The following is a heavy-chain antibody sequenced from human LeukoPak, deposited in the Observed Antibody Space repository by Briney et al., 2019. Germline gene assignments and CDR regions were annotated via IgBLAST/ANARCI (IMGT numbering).Heavy chain of an antibody. CDR3: ASANFSPFYDFWSGYNGFSKWFDP. CDR2: IYYSGTT. Sequence: PSETLSLTCAVSGYYIRSGYLWGWIRQSPGKGLEWLGSIYYSGTTYYNPSLKSRVTLTVDTSKNHFSLKLSSVTAADTAVYYCASANFSPFYDFWSGYNGFSKWFDPWGQGTLVTVSA. CDR1: GYYIRSGYL. J-gene: IGHJ5*02. V-gene: IGHV4-38-2*01. D-gene: IGHD3-3*01.